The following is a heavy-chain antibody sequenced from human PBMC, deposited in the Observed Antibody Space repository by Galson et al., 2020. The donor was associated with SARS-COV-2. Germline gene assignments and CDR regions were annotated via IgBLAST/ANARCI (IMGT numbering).Heavy chain of an antibody. CDR1: GYTLTHYG. CDR2: TCHDSANK. Sequence: ASVKVSCQASGYTLTHYGISWVRPATGQGPEWVGWTCHDSANKHYAQRLQGRVTMTTDTSTSTAYMELGSLTSDDPAVYYCARVGYDILTGYPLDAYDYWGQGTLVTVSS. D-gene: IGHD3-9*01. V-gene: IGHV1-18*01. J-gene: IGHJ4*02. CDR3: ARVGYDILTGYPLDAYDY.